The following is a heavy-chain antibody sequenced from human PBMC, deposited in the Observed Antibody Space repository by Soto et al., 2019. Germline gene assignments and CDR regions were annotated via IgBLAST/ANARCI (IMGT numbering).Heavy chain of an antibody. CDR2: ISGSGGST. CDR3: AKHIAAAGWYYYYYMDV. D-gene: IGHD6-13*01. V-gene: IGHV3-23*01. CDR1: GFSFSSYA. Sequence: GGSLRLSCAASGFSFSSYAMSWVRQAPGEGLEWVSAISGSGGSTYYADSVKGRFTISRDNSKNTLYLQMNSLRAEDTAVYYCAKHIAAAGWYYYYYMDVSGKGTTVTVSS. J-gene: IGHJ6*03.